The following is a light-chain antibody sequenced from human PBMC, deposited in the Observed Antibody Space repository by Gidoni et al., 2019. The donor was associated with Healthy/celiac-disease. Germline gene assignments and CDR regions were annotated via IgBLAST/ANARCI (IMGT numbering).Light chain of an antibody. CDR2: DAY. CDR1: QSISSY. V-gene: IGKV3-11*01. CDR3: QQRSNWLYT. Sequence: DIVLTQSPVTLSLSPGERATLSCRASQSISSYLAWYQQKPDQAPRLLIYDAYKRATGIPARFSGSGSGTDFTLTISSLETEDFAVYYCQQRSNWLYTFGQXTKLEIK. J-gene: IGKJ2*01.